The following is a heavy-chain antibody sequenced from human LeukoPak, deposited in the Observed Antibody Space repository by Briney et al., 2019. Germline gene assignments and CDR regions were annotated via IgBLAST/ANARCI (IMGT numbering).Heavy chain of an antibody. Sequence: ASVKVSCKASGYTFTSYGISRVREAPGQGLGWMGWIYAYNGDINNTQKLQGRVTMTTDTSTSTAYMELRSMRSDYTAVYYCARDRAYSSGWPWVYYYSGMDVWGQGTTVTVSS. D-gene: IGHD6-19*01. CDR3: ARDRAYSSGWPWVYYYSGMDV. CDR2: IYAYNGDI. V-gene: IGHV1-18*01. CDR1: GYTFTSYG. J-gene: IGHJ6*02.